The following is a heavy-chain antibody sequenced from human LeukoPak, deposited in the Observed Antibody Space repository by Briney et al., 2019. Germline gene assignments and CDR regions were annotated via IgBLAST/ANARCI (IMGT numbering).Heavy chain of an antibody. CDR2: IYSGGST. CDR3: ARGGSYLSAFDI. V-gene: IGHV3-53*01. D-gene: IGHD1-26*01. CDR1: GFTFSSYS. J-gene: IGHJ3*02. Sequence: GGSLRLSCAASGFTFSSYSMNWVRQAPGKGLEWVSIIYSGGSTFYADSVKGRFTISRDNSKNTLYLQMNSLRAEDTAVYYCARGGSYLSAFDIWGQGTMVTVSS.